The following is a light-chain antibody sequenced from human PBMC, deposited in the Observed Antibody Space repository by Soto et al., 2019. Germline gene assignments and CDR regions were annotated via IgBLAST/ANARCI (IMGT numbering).Light chain of an antibody. CDR2: GAS. CDR3: QQYGSSPYT. CDR1: QSVDSN. V-gene: IGKV3-20*01. J-gene: IGKJ2*01. Sequence: EIVMTQSPSTLSVSPGDGATLSCRASQSVDSNLAWYQQKPGQTPRLLIYGASTRPTGIPDRFSGSGSGTDFTLTISRLEPEDSAVFYCQQYGSSPYTFGQGTKLEIK.